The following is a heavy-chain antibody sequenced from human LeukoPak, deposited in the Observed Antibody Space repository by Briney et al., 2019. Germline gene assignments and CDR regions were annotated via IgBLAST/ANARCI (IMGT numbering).Heavy chain of an antibody. D-gene: IGHD3-22*01. CDR2: IYHSWST. J-gene: IGHJ4*02. CDR3: ARANYDSRFGKYYFDY. Sequence: PSETLSPTCAVSGYSISSGYSWGWIRQPPGRGLEWIGTIYHSWSTYYNPSLKSRVTISVDTSKNQFSLKLSSVTAADTAVYYCARANYDSRFGKYYFDYWGQGTLVTVSS. CDR1: GYSISSGYS. V-gene: IGHV4-38-2*01.